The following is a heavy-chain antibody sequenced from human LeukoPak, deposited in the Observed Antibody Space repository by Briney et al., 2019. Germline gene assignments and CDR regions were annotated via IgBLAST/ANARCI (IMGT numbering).Heavy chain of an antibody. CDR1: GNSTTGNNC. CDR2: LYYSGST. V-gene: IGHV4-28*01. D-gene: IGHD6-19*01. Sequence: PSETLSLTAAVSGNSTTGNNCWPWFGSAPGKDRAWIGYLYYSGSTYYNHYNPSLTSRVTMSVDTSKNQFSLKLDSVTEKDTAMYYCARNQAVAANRGAFDIWGQGTMVTVSS. J-gene: IGHJ3*02. CDR3: ARNQAVAANRGAFDI.